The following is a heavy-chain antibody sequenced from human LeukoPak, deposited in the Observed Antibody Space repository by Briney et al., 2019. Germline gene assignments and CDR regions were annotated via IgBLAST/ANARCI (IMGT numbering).Heavy chain of an antibody. Sequence: GGSLRLSCAASGFTFSSYSMNWVRQAPGKGLEWVSSISSSSSYIYCADSVKGRFTISRDNAKNSLYLQMNSLRAEDTAVYYCAREYGYSYHDAFDIWGQGTMVTVSS. J-gene: IGHJ3*02. V-gene: IGHV3-21*01. CDR2: ISSSSSYI. D-gene: IGHD5-18*01. CDR3: AREYGYSYHDAFDI. CDR1: GFTFSSYS.